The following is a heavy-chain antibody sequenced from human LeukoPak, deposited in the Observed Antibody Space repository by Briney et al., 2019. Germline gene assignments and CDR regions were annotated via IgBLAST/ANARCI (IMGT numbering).Heavy chain of an antibody. CDR2: IYPGDSDT. D-gene: IGHD2-8*01. Sequence: GESLKISCKGSGYSFTSYWIGWVRQMPGKGLEWMGIIYPGDSDTRYSPSFQGPVTISADKSISTAYLQWSSLKASDTAMYYCARGVDCTNGVCPPDYWGQGTLVTVSS. CDR1: GYSFTSYW. V-gene: IGHV5-51*01. J-gene: IGHJ4*02. CDR3: ARGVDCTNGVCPPDY.